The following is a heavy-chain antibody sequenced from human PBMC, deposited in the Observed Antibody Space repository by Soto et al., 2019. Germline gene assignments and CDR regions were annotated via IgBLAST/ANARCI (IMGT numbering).Heavy chain of an antibody. D-gene: IGHD4-4*01. CDR1: GFTFSSYA. V-gene: IGHV3-30-3*01. CDR2: ISYDGSNK. Sequence: QVQLVESGGGVVQPGRSLRLSCAASGFTFSSYAMHWVRQAPGKGLEWVAVISYDGSNKYYADSVKGRFTISRDNXKXXLYLQMHSLRAEDTAVYYCARPLWRDDYNWGYFDLWGRGTLVTVSS. J-gene: IGHJ2*01. CDR3: ARPLWRDDYNWGYFDL.